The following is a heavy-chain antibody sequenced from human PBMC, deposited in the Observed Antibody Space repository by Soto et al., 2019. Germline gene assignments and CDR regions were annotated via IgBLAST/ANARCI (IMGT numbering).Heavy chain of an antibody. CDR3: ASPAVGAFDF. CDR1: GGSIRSSNYF. CDR2: ISYSGTT. D-gene: IGHD1-26*01. J-gene: IGHJ3*01. V-gene: IGHV4-39*01. Sequence: PSETQSLTCTVSGGSIRSSNYFCGWLRQPPGKGLEWIGSISYSGTTSYNSSLRSRLTVSVDTSKNQFSLRLSSETAADTAVYYCASPAVGAFDFWGRGTMVTVSS.